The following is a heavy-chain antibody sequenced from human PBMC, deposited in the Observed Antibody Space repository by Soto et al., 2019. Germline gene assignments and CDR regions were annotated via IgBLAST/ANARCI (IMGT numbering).Heavy chain of an antibody. CDR2: ISAYNGNT. CDR1: GYTFTSYG. V-gene: IGHV1-18*04. D-gene: IGHD3-10*01. Sequence: QVQLVQSGAEVKKPGASVKVSCKASGYTFTSYGISWVRQAPGQGLEWMGWISAYNGNTNYAQKLQGRGTMTPGTSKRTAYMEVRGLRSDDTAVYYCARDGVLLWFGELNDAFDIWGQGTMVTVSS. J-gene: IGHJ3*02. CDR3: ARDGVLLWFGELNDAFDI.